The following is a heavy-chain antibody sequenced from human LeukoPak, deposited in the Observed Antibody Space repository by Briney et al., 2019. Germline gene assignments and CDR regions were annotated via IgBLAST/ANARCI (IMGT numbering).Heavy chain of an antibody. Sequence: QSGGSLRLSCAAPGFTVSPNYMSWVRQAPGKGLEWVSVIYSGGKTYYADSVKGRFTISRDNSKNTLYLQMNSLRAEDTAVYYCAWQQVVRAAFDIWGQGTMVTVSS. CDR1: GFTVSPNY. V-gene: IGHV3-53*01. CDR2: IYSGGKT. D-gene: IGHD6-13*01. J-gene: IGHJ3*02. CDR3: AWQQVVRAAFDI.